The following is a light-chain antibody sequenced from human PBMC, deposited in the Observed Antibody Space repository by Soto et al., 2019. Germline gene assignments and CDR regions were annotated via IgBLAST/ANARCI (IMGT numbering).Light chain of an antibody. CDR3: CSYAGSYNFYV. V-gene: IGLV2-11*01. CDR1: SSDVGGYNY. J-gene: IGLJ1*01. CDR2: DVS. Sequence: QSALTQPRSVSGSPGQSVTISCTGTSSDVGGYNYVSWYQQHPGKAPKLMIYDVSKRPSGVPDRFSGSKSGNTASLTISGLQAEDEADYYCCSYAGSYNFYVFRTGTKLTVL.